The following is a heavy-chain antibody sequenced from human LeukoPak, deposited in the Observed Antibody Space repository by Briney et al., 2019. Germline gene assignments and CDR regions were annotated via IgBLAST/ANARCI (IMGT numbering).Heavy chain of an antibody. CDR3: AKDGAARHFDY. Sequence: PGGSLRLSCAASGFTFNNYAMNWVRQAPGKGLEWLSMISRSGGDMYYADSVKGRFTISRDNSKNTLYLQMNSLRAGDTAVYYCAKDGAARHFDYWGQGTLVTVSS. V-gene: IGHV3-23*01. D-gene: IGHD6-6*01. CDR2: ISRSGGDM. J-gene: IGHJ4*02. CDR1: GFTFNNYA.